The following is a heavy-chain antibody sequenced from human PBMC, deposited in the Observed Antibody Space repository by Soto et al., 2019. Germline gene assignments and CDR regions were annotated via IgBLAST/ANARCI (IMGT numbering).Heavy chain of an antibody. CDR3: AKRRGAGCHLDY. Sequence: EVELLESGGGLVQPEGSLRLSCAASGFTFSTYAMGWVRQAPGKGLAWVSVVSSGGGTHYADSVKGRFTVSRDNSNNTLSLQMNSLRAYDTAVYYCAKRRGAGCHLDYWGQGALVTVSS. CDR2: VSSGGGT. J-gene: IGHJ4*02. V-gene: IGHV3-23*01. D-gene: IGHD2-15*01. CDR1: GFTFSTYA.